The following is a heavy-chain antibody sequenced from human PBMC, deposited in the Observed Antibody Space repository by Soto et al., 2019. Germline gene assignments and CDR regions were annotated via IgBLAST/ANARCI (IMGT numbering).Heavy chain of an antibody. Sequence: PSDTLSLTCTVSGGSISSSSYYMVWIRQPPGKGLEWIGSIYYSGSTYYNRSLKSRVTISVDTSNNQFSLKLSSVTAADTTVYFCARQRVATIIIRGFDYWGRGTLVTVSS. CDR1: GGSISSSSYY. V-gene: IGHV4-39*01. CDR3: ARQRVATIIIRGFDY. D-gene: IGHD5-12*01. J-gene: IGHJ4*02. CDR2: IYYSGST.